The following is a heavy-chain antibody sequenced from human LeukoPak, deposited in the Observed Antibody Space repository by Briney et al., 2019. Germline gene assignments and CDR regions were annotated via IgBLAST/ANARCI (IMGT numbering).Heavy chain of an antibody. CDR1: GGSISSGSYY. CDR2: INHSGST. D-gene: IGHD3-10*01. J-gene: IGHJ6*03. CDR3: ARGGSMVRGYYYYYYYYMDV. V-gene: IGHV4-39*07. Sequence: PSQTLSLTCTVSGGSISSGSYYWSWIRQPPGKGLEWIGEINHSGSTNYNPSLKSRVTISVDTSKNQFSLKLSSVTAADTAVYYCARGGSMVRGYYYYYYYYMDVWGKGTTVTVSS.